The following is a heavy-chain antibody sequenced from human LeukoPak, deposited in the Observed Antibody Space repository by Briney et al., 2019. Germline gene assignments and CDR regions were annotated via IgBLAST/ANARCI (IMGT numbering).Heavy chain of an antibody. CDR2: ISAHNGNT. CDR3: ARLSGSYFRYFDY. Sequence: ASVTVSCTASGYTFTSYGISWVRQAPGQGLEWMGWISAHNGNTNYAQKLQGRVTMTTDTSTSTAYMELRSLRSDDTAVYCCARLSGSYFRYFDYWGQGTLVTVSS. CDR1: GYTFTSYG. V-gene: IGHV1-18*01. J-gene: IGHJ4*02. D-gene: IGHD1-26*01.